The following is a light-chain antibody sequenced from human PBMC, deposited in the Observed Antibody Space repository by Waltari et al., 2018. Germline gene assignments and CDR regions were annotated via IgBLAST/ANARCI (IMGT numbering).Light chain of an antibody. V-gene: IGKV3-20*01. J-gene: IGKJ1*01. Sequence: EIVLTQSPGTLSLSPGERATLSCRASQSVSSSYLAWYQQKPGQAPRLLIYGASSRATGIPDRFSGSGSATDFTLTISRLEPEDCAVYYCQQYGSSLWTFGQGTKVAIK. CDR2: GAS. CDR1: QSVSSSY. CDR3: QQYGSSLWT.